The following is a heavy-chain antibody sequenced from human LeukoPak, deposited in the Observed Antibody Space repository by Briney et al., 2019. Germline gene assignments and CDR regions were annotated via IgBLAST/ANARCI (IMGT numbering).Heavy chain of an antibody. CDR1: GFIFSSYD. V-gene: IGHV3-23*01. J-gene: IGHJ4*02. D-gene: IGHD4-17*01. CDR3: AKGGVDH. Sequence: GGSLRLSCAASGFIFSSYDMSWIRQAPGKGLEWVSAISRSRDSTYYTDSVKGRFTISRDNSRNTLSLQMNNLRAEDTAVYYCAKGGVDHWGQGTLVTVSS. CDR2: ISRSRDST.